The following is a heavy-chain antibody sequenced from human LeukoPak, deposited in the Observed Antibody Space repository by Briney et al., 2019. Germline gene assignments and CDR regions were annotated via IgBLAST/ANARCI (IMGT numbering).Heavy chain of an antibody. D-gene: IGHD2/OR15-2a*01. CDR3: ARDVSVDWFDP. J-gene: IGHJ5*02. CDR2: IWYDGSTK. CDR1: GFTFSNYA. V-gene: IGHV3-33*08. Sequence: GGSLRLSCAASGFTFSNYAMSWARQAPGKGLEWVAVIWYDGSTKEFADSVKGRFTVSRDNSKNTVYLQMSSLRAEDTTVYYCARDVSVDWFDPWGQGTLVTVSS.